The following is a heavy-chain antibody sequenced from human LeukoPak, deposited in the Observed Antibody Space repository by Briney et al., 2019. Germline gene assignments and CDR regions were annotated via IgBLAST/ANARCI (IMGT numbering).Heavy chain of an antibody. CDR3: AKDRPNYYDSSGHYYRRDGDY. V-gene: IGHV3-23*01. CDR1: GFTFSSYA. D-gene: IGHD3-22*01. CDR2: VSGSGGYT. Sequence: GGSLRLSCAASGFTFSSYAMCWVRQAPGKGLEWVSSVSGSGGYTYYAGSVKGRFTISRDNSKNTLYLQMNSLRAEDTAIYYCAKDRPNYYDSSGHYYRRDGDYWGQGTLVTVSS. J-gene: IGHJ4*02.